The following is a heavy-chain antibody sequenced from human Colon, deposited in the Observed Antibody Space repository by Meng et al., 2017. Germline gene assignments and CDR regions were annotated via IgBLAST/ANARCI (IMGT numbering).Heavy chain of an antibody. Sequence: GHALVKPTQHLPLPCPFSGFSLTTYGVGVGWIRQPPGKTLEWLALIYWDDDKRYSPSLKSRLTITKDTSKNQVVLTMTNMDPVDTATYYCAHFLAPVGYFDYWGQGALVTVSS. CDR2: IYWDDDK. CDR3: AHFLAPVGYFDY. V-gene: IGHV2-5*02. J-gene: IGHJ4*02. D-gene: IGHD1-14*01. CDR1: GFSLTTYGVG.